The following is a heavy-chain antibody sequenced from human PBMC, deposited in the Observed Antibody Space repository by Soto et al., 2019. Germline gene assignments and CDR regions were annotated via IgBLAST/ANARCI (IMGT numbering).Heavy chain of an antibody. V-gene: IGHV4-61*01. D-gene: IGHD6-13*01. J-gene: IGHJ4*02. CDR1: GDSISSPHYY. CDR3: AAGEASSRNLAPYYLDF. Sequence: SETLSLTCTVSGDSISSPHYYWTWIRQPPGKGLEWIGYIHYSGTTSFFPSYNPSLRSRVTISEDTSKNQFSLKLLSVTTADTAVYFCAAGEASSRNLAPYYLDFWGQGTLVTVSS. CDR2: IHYSGTT.